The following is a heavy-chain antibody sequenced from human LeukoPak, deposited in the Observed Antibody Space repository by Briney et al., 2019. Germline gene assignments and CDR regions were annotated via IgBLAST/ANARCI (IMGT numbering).Heavy chain of an antibody. CDR2: INHSGST. CDR3: ARGQSVYGDYVDY. CDR1: GGSFSGYY. Sequence: SETLSLTCAVYGGSFSGYYWSWIRQPPGKGLEWIGEINHSGSTNYNPSLKSRVTISVDTSKYQFSLKLSSVTAADTAVYYCARGQSVYGDYVDYWGQGTLVTVSS. V-gene: IGHV4-34*01. J-gene: IGHJ4*02. D-gene: IGHD4-17*01.